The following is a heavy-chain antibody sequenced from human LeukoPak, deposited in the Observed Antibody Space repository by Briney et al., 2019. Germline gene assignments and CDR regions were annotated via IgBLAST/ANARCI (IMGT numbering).Heavy chain of an antibody. Sequence: KSSETLSLTCTVSGGSINSTSYYWGWIRQPPGKGLEWIGYIYYSGSTNYNPSLKSRVTISVDTSKNQFSLKLSSVTAADTAVYYCARGGTGILGYWGQGTLVTVSS. J-gene: IGHJ4*02. CDR3: ARGGTGILGY. CDR2: IYYSGST. CDR1: GGSINSTSYY. V-gene: IGHV4-61*05. D-gene: IGHD1-1*01.